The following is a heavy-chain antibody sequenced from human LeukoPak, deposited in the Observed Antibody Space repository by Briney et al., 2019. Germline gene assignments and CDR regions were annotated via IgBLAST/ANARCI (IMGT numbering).Heavy chain of an antibody. V-gene: IGHV1-2*02. J-gene: IGHJ4*02. CDR1: GYTFTGYY. Sequence: ASVKVSCKASGYTFTGYYMHWVRQAPGQGLEWMGWINPNSGGTNYAQKFQGRVTMTRDTSISTAYMELSRLRSDDTAVYYCARDLNSSGWLYYFDYWGQGTLVTVSS. CDR2: INPNSGGT. D-gene: IGHD6-19*01. CDR3: ARDLNSSGWLYYFDY.